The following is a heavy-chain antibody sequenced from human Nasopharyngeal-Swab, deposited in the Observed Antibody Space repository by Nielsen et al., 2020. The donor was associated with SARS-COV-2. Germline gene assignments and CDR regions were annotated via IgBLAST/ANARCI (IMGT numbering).Heavy chain of an antibody. D-gene: IGHD1-1*01. CDR2: VSANSGNT. J-gene: IGHJ4*02. Sequence: ASVKVSCKASGYTFTTYGISWVRQAPGQGLEWMGWVSANSGNTYYAQKFQGRVTMTRDTSMSTAHMDLRSLGSDDTAVYYCARDRGLEYYDYWGQGTLVTVSS. CDR1: GYTFTTYG. CDR3: ARDRGLEYYDY. V-gene: IGHV1-18*01.